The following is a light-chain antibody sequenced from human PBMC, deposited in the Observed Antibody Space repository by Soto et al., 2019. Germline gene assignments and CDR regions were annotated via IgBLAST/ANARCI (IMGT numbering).Light chain of an antibody. V-gene: IGLV2-23*02. CDR1: SSDVGSYNL. CDR3: CSYAGSSTFLHDV. CDR2: EVS. Sequence: QSVLTQPASVSGSPGQSITISCTGTSSDVGSYNLVSWYQQHPGKAPKLMIYEVSKRPSGVSNRFSGSKSGNTASLTISGLQAEDEADYYCCSYAGSSTFLHDVFGTGTKLTVL. J-gene: IGLJ1*01.